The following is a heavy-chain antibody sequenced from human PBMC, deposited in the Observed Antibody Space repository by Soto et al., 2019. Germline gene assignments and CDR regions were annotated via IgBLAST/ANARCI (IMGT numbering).Heavy chain of an antibody. J-gene: IGHJ5*02. CDR3: ARDGFCTSTTCRVGNWFDP. V-gene: IGHV4-34*01. CDR1: GGSFSGYY. Sequence: PSETLSLTCVFYGGSFSGYYWSWIRQSPGKGLEWIGGINHRGSTNYNPSLESRVTISVDTSKNQFSLKLPSVTAADTAMYYCARDGFCTSTTCRVGNWFDPWGQGTLVTVSS. CDR2: INHRGST. D-gene: IGHD2-2*01.